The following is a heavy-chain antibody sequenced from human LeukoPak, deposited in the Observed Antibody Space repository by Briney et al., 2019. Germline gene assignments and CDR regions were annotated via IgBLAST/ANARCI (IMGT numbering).Heavy chain of an antibody. D-gene: IGHD3-10*01. CDR3: ARAFGELLIPLDY. Sequence: PGGSLRLSCAASGFTFSSYGMHWVRQAPGKGPEGVAVISYDGSNKYYADSVKGRFTISRDNAKNSLYLQMNSLRAEDTAVYYCARAFGELLIPLDYWGQGTLVTVSS. V-gene: IGHV3-30*03. J-gene: IGHJ4*02. CDR1: GFTFSSYG. CDR2: ISYDGSNK.